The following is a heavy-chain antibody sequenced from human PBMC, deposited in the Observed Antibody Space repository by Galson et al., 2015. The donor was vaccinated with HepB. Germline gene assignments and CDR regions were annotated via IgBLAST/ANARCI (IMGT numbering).Heavy chain of an antibody. V-gene: IGHV3-30*18. CDR3: AKGHSSSWYWNYCEY. CDR1: GFTFSHYA. Sequence: SLRLSCAASGFTFSHYAMHWVRQAPGKGLEWLAIISHDGSKQYYADSLKGRLTISRDNSKNTLYLDINSLRADDTAVYYCAKGHSSSWYWNYCEYWGQGTLVTVSS. J-gene: IGHJ4*02. CDR2: ISHDGSKQ. D-gene: IGHD6-13*01.